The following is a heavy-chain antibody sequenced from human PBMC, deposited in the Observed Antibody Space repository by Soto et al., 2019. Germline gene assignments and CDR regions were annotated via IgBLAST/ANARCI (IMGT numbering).Heavy chain of an antibody. J-gene: IGHJ4*02. CDR3: ARRGPAPDCSSTSCQLEY. CDR1: GGSFSGYY. Sequence: SETLSLTCAVYGGSFSGYYWSWIRQPPGKGLEWIGEINHSGSTNYNPSLKSRITISVDTSKNQFSLKLSSVTAADTAVYYCARRGPAPDCSSTSCQLEYWGQGTLVTVSS. D-gene: IGHD2-2*01. V-gene: IGHV4-34*01. CDR2: INHSGST.